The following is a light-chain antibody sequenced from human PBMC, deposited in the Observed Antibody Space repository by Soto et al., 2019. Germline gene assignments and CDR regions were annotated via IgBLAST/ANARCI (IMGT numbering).Light chain of an antibody. J-gene: IGKJ4*01. CDR1: QGITHY. CDR3: QKYNSAPLT. CDR2: AAS. Sequence: DIQMTQSPSSLSASVGDRVTITCRASQGITHYLAWYQQKPGKVPKLLIYAASTLQSGVPSRFSGSGSGTDFTLTISSLQPEDVATYSCQKYNSAPLTFGGGTKVEIK. V-gene: IGKV1-27*01.